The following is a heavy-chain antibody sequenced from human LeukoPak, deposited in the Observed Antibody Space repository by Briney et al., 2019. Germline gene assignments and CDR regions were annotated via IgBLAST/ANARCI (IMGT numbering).Heavy chain of an antibody. V-gene: IGHV1-8*03. CDR1: GYTFTSYD. D-gene: IGHD6-6*01. J-gene: IGHJ5*02. CDR2: MNPNSGNT. CDR3: ARGIAARHNWFDP. Sequence: ASVKDSCKASGYTFTSYDINWVRQATGQGLEWMGWMNPNSGNTGYAQKFQGRVTITRNTSISTAYMELSSLRSEDTAVYYCARGIAARHNWFDPWGQGTLVTVSS.